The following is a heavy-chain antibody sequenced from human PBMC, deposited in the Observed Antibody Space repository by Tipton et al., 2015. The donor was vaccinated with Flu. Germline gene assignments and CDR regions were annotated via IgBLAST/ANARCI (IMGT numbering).Heavy chain of an antibody. D-gene: IGHD3-16*01. CDR2: INPNSGGT. CDR3: ARKKDYDEVWGSYPNLDAFDI. V-gene: IGHV1-2*06. Sequence: QMQLVQSGAEVKKPGASVKVSCKASGYTFSGYYMHWVRQAPGQGLEWMGRINPNSGGTNYAQKFQGRVTMTRDTSISTAYMELSRLRSDDTAVYYCARKKDYDEVWGSYPNLDAFDIWGPGTMVTVSS. CDR1: GYTFSGYY. J-gene: IGHJ3*02.